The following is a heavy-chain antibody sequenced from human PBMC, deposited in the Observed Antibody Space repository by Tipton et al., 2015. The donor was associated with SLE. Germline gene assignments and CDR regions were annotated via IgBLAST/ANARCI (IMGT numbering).Heavy chain of an antibody. V-gene: IGHV4-30-2*01. CDR1: GGSISSGGLS. Sequence: LRLSCAVSGGSISSGGLSWSWIRHPPGKGLEWIGFIYHSGSTYYNPSLKSRVTISVDRSKNHFSLRLRSVTAADTAVYYCATSGGANDYGDSGKEYFQNWGPGTLVTVSS. CDR2: IYHSGST. D-gene: IGHD4-17*01. J-gene: IGHJ1*01. CDR3: ATSGGANDYGDSGKEYFQN.